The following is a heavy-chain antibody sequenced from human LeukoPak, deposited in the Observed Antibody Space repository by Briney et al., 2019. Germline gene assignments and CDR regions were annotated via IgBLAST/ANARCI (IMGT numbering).Heavy chain of an antibody. CDR2: ILPDGRDT. CDR1: GYTFAAHH. CDR3: SGRYGPGPV. J-gene: IGHJ4*02. D-gene: IGHD3-10*01. V-gene: IGHV1-2*02. Sequence: ASVKVSCTASGYTFAAHHIHWVRQAPGRGLEWMGWILPDGRDTKYSQKCQDRMTLTTDTSTNTAYMELSRLIPDDTAVYYCSGRYGPGPVWGQGTLISASP.